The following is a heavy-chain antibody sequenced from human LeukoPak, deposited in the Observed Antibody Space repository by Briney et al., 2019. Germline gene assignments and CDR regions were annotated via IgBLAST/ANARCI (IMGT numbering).Heavy chain of an antibody. V-gene: IGHV1-2*02. J-gene: IGHJ5*02. CDR3: ARVLRGIAAAGTRWFDP. Sequence: GASVKVSCKASGYTFTGYYTHWVRQAPGQGLEWMGWINPNSGGTNYAQKFQGRVTMTRDTSISTAYMELSRLRSDDTAVYYCARVLRGIAAAGTRWFDPWGQGTLVTVSS. D-gene: IGHD6-13*01. CDR2: INPNSGGT. CDR1: GYTFTGYY.